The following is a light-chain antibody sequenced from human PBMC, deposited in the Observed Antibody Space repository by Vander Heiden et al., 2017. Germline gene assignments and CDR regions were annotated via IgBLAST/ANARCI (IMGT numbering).Light chain of an antibody. CDR3: QQGYSAPPMYS. CDR2: AAS. V-gene: IGKV1-39*01. J-gene: IGKJ2*03. CDR1: QSISKY. Sequence: DIQMTQSPSSLSASVGDRISIPCRASQSISKYLNLYQQKPGKAPKLLVYAASTLQSGVPSRFSGSGSGTDFTLTISSLQPADFATYYCQQGYSAPPMYSFGPGTKLEIK.